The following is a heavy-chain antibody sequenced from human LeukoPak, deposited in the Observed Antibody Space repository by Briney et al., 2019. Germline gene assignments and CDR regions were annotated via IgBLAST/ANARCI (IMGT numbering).Heavy chain of an antibody. Sequence: ASVKVSCKASGGTFSSYAISWVRQAPGQGLEWMGGIIPIFGTANYAQKFQGRVTITADKSTSTAYMELSSLRSEDTAVYYCAGSDVLLWFGELSSQNWYFDLWGRGTLVTVSS. CDR3: AGSDVLLWFGELSSQNWYFDL. J-gene: IGHJ2*01. CDR1: GGTFSSYA. CDR2: IIPIFGTA. V-gene: IGHV1-69*06. D-gene: IGHD3-10*01.